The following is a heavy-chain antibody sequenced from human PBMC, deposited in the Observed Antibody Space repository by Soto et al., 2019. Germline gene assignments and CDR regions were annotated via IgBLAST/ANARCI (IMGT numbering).Heavy chain of an antibody. CDR3: ARDSVGASKGFDP. CDR2: INPKSGGT. Sequence: RASVKVSCKASGYSFTDYYMHWVRQAPGQGPEWLGWINPKSGGTNYAQKFQGRVTMTRDTSITTAYMEMTRLKSDDTAVYYCARDSVGASKGFDPWGQGTLVTVSS. D-gene: IGHD1-26*01. CDR1: GYSFTDYY. J-gene: IGHJ5*02. V-gene: IGHV1-2*02.